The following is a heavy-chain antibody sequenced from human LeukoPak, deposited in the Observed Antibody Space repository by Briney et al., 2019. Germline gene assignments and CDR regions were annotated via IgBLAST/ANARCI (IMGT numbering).Heavy chain of an antibody. V-gene: IGHV4-30-2*01. J-gene: IGHJ3*02. D-gene: IGHD3-22*01. CDR3: AAEGDYDSSGYTTRIAFDI. CDR2: IYHSGST. CDR1: GGSISSGGYY. Sequence: PSETLSLTCTVSGGSISSGGYYWSWIRQPPGKGLEWIGYIYHSGSTYYNPSLKSRVTISVDRSKNQFSLKLSSVTAADTAVYYCAAEGDYDSSGYTTRIAFDIWGQGTMVTVSS.